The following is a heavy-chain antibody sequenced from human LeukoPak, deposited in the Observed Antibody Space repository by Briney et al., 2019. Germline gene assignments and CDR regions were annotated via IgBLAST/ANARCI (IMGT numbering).Heavy chain of an antibody. Sequence: SETLSLTCTVSGVSISSSNSYWGWIRQPPGKGLEWIGSIYYSGYTYYNASLKSQVSISIDTSKNQFSLKLTSVTAADTAVYYCARAAITFGGVIAAFDYWGQGTLVTVSS. J-gene: IGHJ4*02. CDR2: IYYSGYT. CDR1: GVSISSSNSY. CDR3: ARAAITFGGVIAAFDY. D-gene: IGHD3-16*02. V-gene: IGHV4-39*01.